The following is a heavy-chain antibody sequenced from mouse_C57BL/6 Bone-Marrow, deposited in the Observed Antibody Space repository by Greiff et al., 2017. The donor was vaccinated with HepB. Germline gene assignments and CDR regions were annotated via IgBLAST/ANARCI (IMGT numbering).Heavy chain of an antibody. D-gene: IGHD3-2*02. J-gene: IGHJ4*01. CDR1: GYTFTSYW. CDR3: AIQLRPSYAMDY. Sequence: VQLQQSGAELAKPGASVKLSCKASGYTFTSYWMHWVKQRPGQGLEWIGYINPSSGYTKYNQKFKDKDTLTADKSSSTAYMQLSSLTYEDYSVYYCAIQLRPSYAMDYWGQGTSVTVSS. V-gene: IGHV1-7*01. CDR2: INPSSGYT.